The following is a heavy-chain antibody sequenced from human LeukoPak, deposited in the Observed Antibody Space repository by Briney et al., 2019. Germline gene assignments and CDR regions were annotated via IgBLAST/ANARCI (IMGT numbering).Heavy chain of an antibody. CDR2: ISSDTSTI. Sequence: PGGSLRLSCAASGFTFRSYSMNWVRQAPGKGLEWVSYISSDTSTIYYADSVKGRFTISRDNSKNTLYLQMDSLRAEDTAVYYCARVDYGDYQYFQQWGQGTLVTVSS. D-gene: IGHD4-17*01. CDR1: GFTFRSYS. V-gene: IGHV3-48*01. J-gene: IGHJ1*01. CDR3: ARVDYGDYQYFQQ.